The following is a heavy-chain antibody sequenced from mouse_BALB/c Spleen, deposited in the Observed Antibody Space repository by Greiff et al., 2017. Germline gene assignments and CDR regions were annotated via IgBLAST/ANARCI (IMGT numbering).Heavy chain of an antibody. J-gene: IGHJ4*01. CDR1: GYTFSSYW. CDR2: ILPGSGST. CDR3: ARGDYRYDADYAMDY. D-gene: IGHD2-14*01. V-gene: IGHV1-9*01. Sequence: QVQLQQSGAELMKPGASVKISCKATGYTFSSYWIEWVKQRPGHGLEWIGEILPGSGSTNYNEKFKGKATFTADTSSNTAYMQLSSLTSEDSAVYYCARGDYRYDADYAMDYWGQGTSVTVSS.